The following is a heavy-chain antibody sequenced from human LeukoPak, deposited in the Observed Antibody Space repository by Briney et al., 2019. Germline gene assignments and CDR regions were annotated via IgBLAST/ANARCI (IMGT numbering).Heavy chain of an antibody. Sequence: GASVKVSCKASGYTFTSYGISWVRQATGQGLEWMGWMNPNSGNTGYAQKFQGRVTMTRNTSISTAYMELSSLRSEDTAVYYCARATLGDYYDSSGYYYLFDYWGQGTLVTVSS. CDR3: ARATLGDYYDSSGYYYLFDY. J-gene: IGHJ4*02. V-gene: IGHV1-8*02. CDR2: MNPNSGNT. D-gene: IGHD3-22*01. CDR1: GYTFTSYG.